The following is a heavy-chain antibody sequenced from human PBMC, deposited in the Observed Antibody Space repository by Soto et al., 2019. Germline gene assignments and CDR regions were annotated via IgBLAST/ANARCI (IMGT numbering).Heavy chain of an antibody. Sequence: QVQLVQSGSELKKPGASVKVSCKASGYTFTSYAMNWVRQAPGQGLEWMGWINTNTGNPTYAQGFTGRFVFSLDTSVSTAYLQICSLKAEDTAGYYFAKVAGPYGDYGMDVWGQGTTVTVSS. D-gene: IGHD6-19*01. J-gene: IGHJ6*02. CDR1: GYTFTSYA. CDR2: INTNTGNP. CDR3: AKVAGPYGDYGMDV. V-gene: IGHV7-4-1*01.